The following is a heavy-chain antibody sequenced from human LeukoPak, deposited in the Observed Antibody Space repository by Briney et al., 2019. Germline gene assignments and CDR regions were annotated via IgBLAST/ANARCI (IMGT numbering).Heavy chain of an antibody. Sequence: SETLSLTCAVSGYSISSGYYWGWIRQPPGKGLEWIGSIYHSGSTYFNPSLKSRVTISVDTSKNQFSLKLSSVTAADTAVYYCARQPFRSGSNWFDPWGQGTLVTVSS. CDR1: GYSISSGYY. V-gene: IGHV4-38-2*01. CDR3: ARQPFRSGSNWFDP. CDR2: IYHSGST. J-gene: IGHJ5*02. D-gene: IGHD3-3*01.